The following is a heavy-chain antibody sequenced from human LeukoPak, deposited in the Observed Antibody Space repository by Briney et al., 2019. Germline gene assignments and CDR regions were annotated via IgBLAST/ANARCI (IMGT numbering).Heavy chain of an antibody. CDR2: IKLDGSEK. Sequence: GGSLRLSCAASGFTFSSYWLSWVRQAPGKGLEWVANIKLDGSEKYYVDSVKGRFTISRDNAKKSLYLQMNSLRAEDTAVYYCAGPMGPAAIFGFDYWGQGTLVTVSS. CDR3: AGPMGPAAIFGFDY. CDR1: GFTFSSYW. J-gene: IGHJ4*02. D-gene: IGHD2-2*01. V-gene: IGHV3-7*01.